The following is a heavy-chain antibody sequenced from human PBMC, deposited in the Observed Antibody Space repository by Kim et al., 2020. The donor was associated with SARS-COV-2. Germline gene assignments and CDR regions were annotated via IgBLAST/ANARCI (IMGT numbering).Heavy chain of an antibody. CDR3: AKSKITMFQGVLYGMDV. Sequence: GGSLRLSCAASGFTFDDYVMHWVRQAPGKGLEWVSGISWNSGTIGYVDSVKGRFTISRDNAKNSLYLQMNSLRTEDTALYYCAKSKITMFQGVLYGMDV. J-gene: IGHJ6*01. V-gene: IGHV3-9*01. CDR1: GFTFDDYV. D-gene: IGHD3-10*01. CDR2: ISWNSGTI.